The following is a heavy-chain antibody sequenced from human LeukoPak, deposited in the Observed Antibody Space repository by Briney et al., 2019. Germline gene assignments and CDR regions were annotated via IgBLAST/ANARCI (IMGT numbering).Heavy chain of an antibody. V-gene: IGHV4-59*01. CDR1: GGSISSYY. Sequence: PSETLSLTCTVSGGSISSYYWSWIQQPPGKGLEWIGYIYYSGSTNYNPSLKSRVTISVDTSKNQFSLKLSSVTAADTAVYYCARISRYYYYYYMDDWGKGTTVTVSS. CDR3: ARISRYYYYYYMDD. J-gene: IGHJ6*03. CDR2: IYYSGST. D-gene: IGHD6-13*01.